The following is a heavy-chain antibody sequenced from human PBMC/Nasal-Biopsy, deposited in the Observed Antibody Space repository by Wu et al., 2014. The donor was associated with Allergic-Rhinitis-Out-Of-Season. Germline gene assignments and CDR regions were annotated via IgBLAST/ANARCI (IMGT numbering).Heavy chain of an antibody. CDR1: GFIFSNYW. Sequence: LRLSCAASGFIFSNYWMHWVRQAPGRAGMVSRINSDGSGTSYADSVQGRFTISRDNAKDRLYLQMNSLEAEDTAIYYCAREYSSSSPFQSWGQGALVTVSS. D-gene: IGHD6-6*01. J-gene: IGHJ5*02. V-gene: IGHV3-74*01. CDR3: AREYSSSSPFQS. CDR2: INSDGSGT.